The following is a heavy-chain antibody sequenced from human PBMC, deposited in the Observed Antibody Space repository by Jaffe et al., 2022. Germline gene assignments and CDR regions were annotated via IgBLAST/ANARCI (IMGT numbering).Heavy chain of an antibody. CDR3: ARDCSSGWHQQYNWFDP. Sequence: QVQLVQSGAEVKKPGSSVKVSCKASGGTFSSYTISWVRQAPGQGLEWMGRIIPILGIANYAQKFQGRVTITADKSTSTAYMELSSLRSEDTAVYYCARDCSSGWHQQYNWFDPWGQGTLVTVSS. CDR2: IIPILGIA. J-gene: IGHJ5*02. D-gene: IGHD6-19*01. V-gene: IGHV1-69*08. CDR1: GGTFSSYT.